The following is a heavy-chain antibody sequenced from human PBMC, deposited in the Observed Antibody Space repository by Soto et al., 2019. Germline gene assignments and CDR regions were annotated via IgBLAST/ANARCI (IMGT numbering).Heavy chain of an antibody. CDR2: ISGSSSYT. D-gene: IGHD2-15*01. V-gene: IGHV3-11*06. Sequence: PGGSLRLSCAASGFTFSDSYMSWIRQAPGKGLEWVSYISGSSSYTDYADSVKGRFTISRDNAKKSMYLQMDSLRAEDTAVYYCARDHSYCSGGRCYSGWFDPWGQGTLVTVSS. CDR1: GFTFSDSY. J-gene: IGHJ5*02. CDR3: ARDHSYCSGGRCYSGWFDP.